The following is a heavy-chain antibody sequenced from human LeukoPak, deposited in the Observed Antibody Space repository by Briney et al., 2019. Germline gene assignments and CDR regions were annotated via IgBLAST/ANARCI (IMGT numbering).Heavy chain of an antibody. CDR1: GYTFTSYA. D-gene: IGHD6-13*01. J-gene: IGHJ4*02. Sequence: GASVKVSCKASGYTFTSYAMSWVRQAPGKGLEWVSAISGSGGSTYYADSVKGRFTISRDNSKNTLYLQMDSLRAEDTAVYYCAKLGIAAADDYWGQGTLVTVSS. V-gene: IGHV3-23*01. CDR2: ISGSGGST. CDR3: AKLGIAAADDY.